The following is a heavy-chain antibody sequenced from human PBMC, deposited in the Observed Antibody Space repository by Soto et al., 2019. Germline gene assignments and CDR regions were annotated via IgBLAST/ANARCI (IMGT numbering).Heavy chain of an antibody. CDR1: GGSFSGYY. J-gene: IGHJ6*03. D-gene: IGHD2-15*01. Sequence: SETLSLTCAVYGGSFSGYYWSWIRQPPGKGLEWIGEINHSGSTNYNPSLKSRVTISVDTSKNQFSLKLSSVTAADTAVYYCAREGGGPSPYYYYYMDVWGKGTTVTGS. CDR3: AREGGGPSPYYYYYMDV. V-gene: IGHV4-34*01. CDR2: INHSGST.